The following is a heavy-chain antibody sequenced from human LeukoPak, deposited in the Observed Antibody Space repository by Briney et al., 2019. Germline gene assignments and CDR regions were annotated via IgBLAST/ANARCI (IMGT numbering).Heavy chain of an antibody. D-gene: IGHD3-16*01. CDR2: IYYSGST. V-gene: IGHV4-59*11. J-gene: IGHJ5*02. CDR1: GGSISSHY. Sequence: LSETLSLTCTVSGGSISSHYWSWIRQPPGKGLEWIGYIYYSGSTNYNPSLKSRVTISVDTSKNQFSLKLSSVTAADTAVYYCARELNHNWFDPWGQGTLVTVSS. CDR3: ARELNHNWFDP.